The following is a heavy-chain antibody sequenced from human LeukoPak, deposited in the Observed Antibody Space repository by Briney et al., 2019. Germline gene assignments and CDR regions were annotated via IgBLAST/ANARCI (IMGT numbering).Heavy chain of an antibody. CDR3: AKSHYYDSSGYPRD. Sequence: ASVKVSCKASGYTFTSYEINWVRQATGQGLEWMGWMNPNSGNTGYAQKFQGRVTMTRNTSISTAYMELSSLRSEDTAVYYCAKSHYYDSSGYPRDWGQGTLVTVSS. J-gene: IGHJ4*02. D-gene: IGHD3-22*01. CDR2: MNPNSGNT. CDR1: GYTFTSYE. V-gene: IGHV1-8*01.